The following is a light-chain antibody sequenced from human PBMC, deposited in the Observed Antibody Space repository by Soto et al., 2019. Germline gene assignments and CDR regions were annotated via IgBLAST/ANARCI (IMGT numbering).Light chain of an antibody. J-gene: IGKJ2*03. V-gene: IGKV1-13*02. Sequence: AIPLNQSPSSLSASVGDRVTITCRASQGISSALAWYQQKPGKAPKLLIYDASSLESGVPSRFRGSGSGTDGTRPIISREPEDFAFYYCQQFSSYPPYSFGQGTKLEI. CDR1: QGISSA. CDR3: QQFSSYPPYS. CDR2: DAS.